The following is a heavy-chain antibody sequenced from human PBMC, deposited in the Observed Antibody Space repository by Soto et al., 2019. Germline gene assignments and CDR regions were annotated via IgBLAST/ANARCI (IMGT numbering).Heavy chain of an antibody. V-gene: IGHV3-23*01. D-gene: IGHD6-19*01. CDR1: GFTFDNYA. J-gene: IGHJ4*02. CDR3: AKGKTTGWYYFDY. Sequence: GGSLRLSCAASGFTFDNYAMSWVRRAPGKGLEWVAGVSASGRDTYYADSVKDRFTISRDSSKNTLYLQMNSLRAQDTATYYCAKGKTTGWYYFDYWGQGTLVTVSS. CDR2: VSASGRDT.